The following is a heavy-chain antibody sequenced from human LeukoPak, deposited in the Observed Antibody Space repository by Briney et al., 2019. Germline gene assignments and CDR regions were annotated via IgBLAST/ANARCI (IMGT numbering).Heavy chain of an antibody. D-gene: IGHD6-19*01. CDR1: GYTFTSYD. J-gene: IGHJ4*02. V-gene: IGHV1-8*01. CDR3: ARGEKSGYSSGWYFWY. Sequence: ASVKVSCKASGYTFTSYDINWVRQATGQGLEWMGWMNPNSGNTGYAQKFQGRVTMTRNTPISTAYMELSSLRSEDTAVYYCARGEKSGYSSGWYFWYWGQGTLVTVSS. CDR2: MNPNSGNT.